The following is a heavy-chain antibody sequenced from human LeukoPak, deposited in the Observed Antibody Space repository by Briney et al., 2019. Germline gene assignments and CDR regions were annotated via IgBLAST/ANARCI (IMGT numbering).Heavy chain of an antibody. CDR3: ARAGDGSGSYYKFNWFDP. Sequence: PSETLSLTCAVYGGSFSGYYWSWIRQPPGKGLEWIGEINHSGSTNYNPSLKSRVTISVDTSKNQFSLKLSSVTAADTAVYYCARAGDGSGSYYKFNWFDPWGQGTLVTVSS. J-gene: IGHJ5*02. CDR2: INHSGST. V-gene: IGHV4-34*01. CDR1: GGSFSGYY. D-gene: IGHD3-10*01.